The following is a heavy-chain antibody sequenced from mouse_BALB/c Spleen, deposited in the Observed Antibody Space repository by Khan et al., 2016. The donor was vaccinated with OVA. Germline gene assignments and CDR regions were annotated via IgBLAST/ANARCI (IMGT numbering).Heavy chain of an antibody. D-gene: IGHD1-2*01. CDR3: VRERAHSVYYGSLDY. V-gene: IGHV10S3*01. CDR1: GFTFNTNA. J-gene: IGHJ2*01. Sequence: EVQLVETGGGLVQPKGSLKLSCAASGFTFNTNAMNWVRQAPGKGLEWVARIRSKSNNYATYYADSVKDRFTISRDDSQSMLYLQMNNLKTEDTAMDYGVRERAHSVYYGSLDYWGQGTTLTVSS. CDR2: IRSKSNNYAT.